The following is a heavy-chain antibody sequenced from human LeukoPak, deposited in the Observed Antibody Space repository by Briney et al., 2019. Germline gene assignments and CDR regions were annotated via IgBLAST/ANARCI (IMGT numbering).Heavy chain of an antibody. CDR3: AKPPSTTAHGMDV. CDR1: GFTFSNSA. J-gene: IGHJ6*02. CDR2: LSGSGITT. D-gene: IGHD4-17*01. Sequence: GGSLRLSCAASGFTFSNSAMSWVRQAPGKGLEWVSTLSGSGITTYYADSVKGRFTISRDNSKNTLYLQMNSLRAEDTAVYYCAKPPSTTAHGMDVWGQGTTVTVSS. V-gene: IGHV3-23*01.